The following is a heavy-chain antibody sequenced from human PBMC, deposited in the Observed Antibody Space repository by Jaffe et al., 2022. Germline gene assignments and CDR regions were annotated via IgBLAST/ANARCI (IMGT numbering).Heavy chain of an antibody. V-gene: IGHV4-39*01. J-gene: IGHJ1*01. Sequence: QLQLQESGPGLVKPSETLSLTCTVSGGSISSSSYYWGWIRQPPGKGLEWIGSIYYSGSTYYNPSLKSRVTISVDTSKNQFSLKLSSVTAADTAVYYCARLVDFWDPHDPKYFQHWGQGTLVTVSS. CDR3: ARLVDFWDPHDPKYFQH. CDR2: IYYSGST. CDR1: GGSISSSSYY. D-gene: IGHD3-3*01.